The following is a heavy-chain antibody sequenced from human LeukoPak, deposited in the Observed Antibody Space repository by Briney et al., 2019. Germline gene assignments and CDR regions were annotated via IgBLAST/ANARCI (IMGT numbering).Heavy chain of an antibody. V-gene: IGHV3-23*01. CDR2: ISVSGGDT. Sequence: QPGGSLRLSCAASGFTFGSYALSWVRQAPGKGLEWVSAISVSGGDTYYADSVKGRFTISRDNSNYTLYLQMDSLRAEDTAVYYCAKRDIYPDSWGQGTLVTVSS. J-gene: IGHJ4*02. CDR1: GFTFGSYA. D-gene: IGHD3-9*01. CDR3: AKRDIYPDS.